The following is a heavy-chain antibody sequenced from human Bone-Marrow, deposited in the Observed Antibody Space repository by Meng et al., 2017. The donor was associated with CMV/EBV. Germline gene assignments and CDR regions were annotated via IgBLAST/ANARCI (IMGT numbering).Heavy chain of an antibody. V-gene: IGHV4-61*01. D-gene: IGHD3-3*01. CDR2: IYYSGST. J-gene: IGHJ6*02. CDR3: ARTYYDFWSGNDHPGTYGMDV. Sequence: GSLRLSCTVSGGSVSSGSYYWSWIRQPPGKGLEWIGYIYYSGSTNYNPSLKSRVTISVDTSKNQFSLKLSSVTAADTAVYYCARTYYDFWSGNDHPGTYGMDVWGQGTTVTVSS. CDR1: GGSVSSGSYY.